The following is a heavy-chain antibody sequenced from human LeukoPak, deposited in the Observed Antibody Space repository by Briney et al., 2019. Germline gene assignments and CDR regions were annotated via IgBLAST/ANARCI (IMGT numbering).Heavy chain of an antibody. CDR1: GFIFRNYA. V-gene: IGHV3-23*01. D-gene: IGHD3-9*01. CDR3: AKWGDYDILTGYYVSDF. Sequence: GGSLRLSCAASGFIFRNYAMSWVRQAPGKGLEWVSAITGSGGTTYYADSVKGRFTISRDNSKNTLYVEMNTLRAEDTAVYYCAKWGDYDILTGYYVSDFWGQGALVTVSS. CDR2: ITGSGGTT. J-gene: IGHJ4*02.